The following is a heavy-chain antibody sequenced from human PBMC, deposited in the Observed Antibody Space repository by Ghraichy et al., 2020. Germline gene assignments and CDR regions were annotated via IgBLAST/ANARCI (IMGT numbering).Heavy chain of an antibody. Sequence: SVKVSCKASGGTFSSYAISWVRQAPGQGLEWMGGIIPIFGTANYAQKYQGRVTITTDESTSTAYMELSSLRSEDTAVYYCARDLSYGNYYYYGMDVWGQGTTFTVSS. J-gene: IGHJ6*02. CDR2: IIPIFGTA. D-gene: IGHD5-18*01. V-gene: IGHV1-69*05. CDR1: GGTFSSYA. CDR3: ARDLSYGNYYYYGMDV.